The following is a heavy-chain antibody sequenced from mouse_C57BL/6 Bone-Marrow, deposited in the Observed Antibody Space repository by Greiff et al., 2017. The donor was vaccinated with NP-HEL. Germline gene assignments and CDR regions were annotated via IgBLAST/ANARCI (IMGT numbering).Heavy chain of an antibody. J-gene: IGHJ2*01. CDR1: GYTFTSYW. CDR2: IYPGSGST. V-gene: IGHV1-55*01. CDR3: ARSGVPVVAEDY. D-gene: IGHD1-1*01. Sequence: QVQLQQPGAELVKPGASVKMSCKASGYTFTSYWITWVKQRPGQGLEWIGDIYPGSGSTNYNEKFKSKATLTVDTSSSTAYMQLSSLTSEDSAVDYGARSGVPVVAEDYWGQGTTLTVSS.